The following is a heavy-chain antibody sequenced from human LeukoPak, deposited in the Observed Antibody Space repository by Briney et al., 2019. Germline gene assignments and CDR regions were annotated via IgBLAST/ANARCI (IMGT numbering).Heavy chain of an antibody. D-gene: IGHD1-26*01. CDR1: GVTFSSYT. Sequence: GGSLRLSCAASGVTFSSYTMIWVRQASRKGLEWVSSVSSGSSTIYYADSVKGRFTISRDNAKNSLYLQMNSLRAEDTAVYFCARARASTSNLGYFDYWGQGTLVTVSS. CDR2: VSSGSSTI. J-gene: IGHJ4*02. CDR3: ARARASTSNLGYFDY. V-gene: IGHV3-48*01.